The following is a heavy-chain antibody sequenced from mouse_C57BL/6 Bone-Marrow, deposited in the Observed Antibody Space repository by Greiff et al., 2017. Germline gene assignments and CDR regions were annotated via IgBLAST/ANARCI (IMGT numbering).Heavy chain of an antibody. J-gene: IGHJ4*01. CDR3: ARQDRLGRTYAMDY. Sequence: EVMLVESGGGLVQPGGSLKLSCAASGFTFSDYYMYWVRQTPEKRLEWVAYISNGGGTTYYPDTVKGRFTISRDNAKNTLDLQMSSLKSEDTAMYYCARQDRLGRTYAMDYWGQGTSVTVSS. D-gene: IGHD2-10*02. CDR2: ISNGGGTT. CDR1: GFTFSDYY. V-gene: IGHV5-12*01.